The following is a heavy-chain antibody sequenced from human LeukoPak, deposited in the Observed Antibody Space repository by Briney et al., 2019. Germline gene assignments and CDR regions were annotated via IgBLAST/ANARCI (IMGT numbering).Heavy chain of an antibody. V-gene: IGHV2-5*02. CDR1: GFSLSTSGVG. CDR2: IYWDDDR. CDR3: AHSLYIYGILYFDY. Sequence: SGPTLVNPTQTLTLTCTFSGFSLSTSGVGVGWIRQPPGKALEWLALIYWDDDRRYSPSLESRLTITKDTSKNQVVLTMTNTDPVDTATYYCAHSLYIYGILYFDYWGQGTLVTVSS. D-gene: IGHD5-18*01. J-gene: IGHJ4*02.